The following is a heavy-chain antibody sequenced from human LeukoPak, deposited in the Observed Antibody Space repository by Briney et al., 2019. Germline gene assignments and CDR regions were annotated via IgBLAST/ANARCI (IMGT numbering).Heavy chain of an antibody. J-gene: IGHJ1*01. Sequence: GGSLRLSCVDSGFAFGTCAMSWVRQAPGKGLEWVSAISGSGGSTYYTDSVKGRFTISRDNSKNTLYLQMNSLRADDTAVYFCADVDGPSEYFHHWGQGTLVTVSS. V-gene: IGHV3-23*01. D-gene: IGHD3-16*01. CDR3: ADVDGPSEYFHH. CDR1: GFAFGTCA. CDR2: ISGSGGST.